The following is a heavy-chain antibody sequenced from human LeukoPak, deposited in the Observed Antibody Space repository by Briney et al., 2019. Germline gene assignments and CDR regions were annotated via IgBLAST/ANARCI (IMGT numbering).Heavy chain of an antibody. V-gene: IGHV4-59*01. D-gene: IGHD6-19*01. CDR2: IYYDGST. Sequence: SETLSLTCTVSGASISSYYWIWIRQPQGKGLEWIGHIYYDGSTNYNPSLKSRVTISVDTSKNQFSLNLSSVTAADTAVYYCERGAVAGKMSWFDPWGQGTLVTVSS. J-gene: IGHJ5*02. CDR1: GASISSYY. CDR3: ERGAVAGKMSWFDP.